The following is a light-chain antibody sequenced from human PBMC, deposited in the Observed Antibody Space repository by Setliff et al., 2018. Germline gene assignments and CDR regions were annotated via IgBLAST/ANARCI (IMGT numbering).Light chain of an antibody. CDR3: LSYTNSDTVV. CDR1: SSDIGGYKY. J-gene: IGLJ1*01. CDR2: EVI. V-gene: IGLV2-14*01. Sequence: QSALTQPASVSGSPGQSITTSCTGTSSDIGGYKYVSWCQQHPGKAPKLMIYEVIKRPSGVSNRFSGSKSGNTASLTISGLQAEDEADYYCLSYTNSDTVVFGTGTKVTVL.